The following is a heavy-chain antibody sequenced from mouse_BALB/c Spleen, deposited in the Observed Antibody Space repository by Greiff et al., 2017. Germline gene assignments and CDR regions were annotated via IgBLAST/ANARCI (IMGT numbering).Heavy chain of an antibody. CDR2: IRLKSNNYAT. CDR1: GFTFSNYW. Sequence: EVKLMESGGGLVQPGGSMKLSCVASGFTFSNYWMNWVRQSPEKGLEWVAEIRLKSNNYATHYAESVKGRFTISRDDSKSSVYLQMNNLRAEDTGIYYCTRLNWDYWGQGTTLTVSS. J-gene: IGHJ2*01. CDR3: TRLNWDY. V-gene: IGHV6-6*02. D-gene: IGHD4-1*01.